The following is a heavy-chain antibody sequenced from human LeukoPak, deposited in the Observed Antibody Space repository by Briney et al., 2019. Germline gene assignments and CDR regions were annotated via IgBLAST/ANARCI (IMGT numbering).Heavy chain of an antibody. V-gene: IGHV3-33*01. D-gene: IGHD4-11*01. CDR2: IWYDGTNI. CDR1: GLILSSYG. Sequence: GTSLRLSCAASGLILSSYGIHWVRQAPGKGLEWVAVIWYDGTNIYYGDSVKGRFSISRDNSKNTVYLQMDSLRAEDTAVYYCARDAGGAFGNYVNYFDYWGQGTLVTVSS. CDR3: ARDAGGAFGNYVNYFDY. J-gene: IGHJ4*02.